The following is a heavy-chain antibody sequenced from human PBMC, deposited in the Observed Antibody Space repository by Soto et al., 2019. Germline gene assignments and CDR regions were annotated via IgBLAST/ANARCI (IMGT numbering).Heavy chain of an antibody. CDR1: GFSLSTSGVG. V-gene: IGHV2-5*02. D-gene: IGHD3-22*01. CDR3: AHSLGAYYYDSSGYYNFDY. Sequence: QITLKESGPTLVKPTQTLTLTCTFSGFSLSTSGVGVGWIRQPPGKALEWLTLIYWDDDKRYSPSLKSRLTITKDTSKNQVVLTMTNMDPVYTATYYCAHSLGAYYYDSSGYYNFDYWGQGTLVTVSS. J-gene: IGHJ4*02. CDR2: IYWDDDK.